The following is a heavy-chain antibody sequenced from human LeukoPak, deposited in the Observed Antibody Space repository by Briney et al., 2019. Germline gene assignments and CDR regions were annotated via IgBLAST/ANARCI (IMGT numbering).Heavy chain of an antibody. CDR2: IFYSGST. D-gene: IGHD6-19*01. J-gene: IGHJ4*02. Sequence: SETLSLTCTVSGGSINSYYWSWIRQPPGKGLEWIGYIFYSGSTSYNPSLRSRLTISVDTSKNQFSLKLTSVTAADTAVYYCARHYSSGWDLDYWGQGTLVTVSS. CDR1: GGSINSYY. CDR3: ARHYSSGWDLDY. V-gene: IGHV4-59*08.